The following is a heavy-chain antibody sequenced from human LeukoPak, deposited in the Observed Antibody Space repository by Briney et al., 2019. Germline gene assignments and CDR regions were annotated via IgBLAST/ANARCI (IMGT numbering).Heavy chain of an antibody. D-gene: IGHD6-19*01. V-gene: IGHV5-51*01. CDR3: ASSGSGWYSDAFDI. CDR1: GYTFSNYW. CDR2: IYPGDSDT. J-gene: IGHJ3*02. Sequence: GESLKISCKASGYTFSNYWIGWVRQTPGKGLEWMGIIYPGDSDTRYSPSFQGQVTISADKSISTAYLQWSSLKASDTAMYYCASSGSGWYSDAFDIWGQGTMVTVSS.